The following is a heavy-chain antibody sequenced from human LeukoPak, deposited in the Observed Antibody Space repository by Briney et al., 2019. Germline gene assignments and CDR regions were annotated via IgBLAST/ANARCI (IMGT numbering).Heavy chain of an antibody. CDR1: GFTFRNYA. CDR2: MSYDGSNK. Sequence: GGSLRLSCAASGFTFRNYAIHWVRQAPDKGLEWVALMSYDGSNKYYADSVKGRFTVSRDTSKNTLYVQVNSLGTEDTAAYYCAKGSYYDSSGSFYFDYWGQGTLVTVSS. CDR3: AKGSYYDSSGSFYFDY. V-gene: IGHV3-30*18. D-gene: IGHD3-22*01. J-gene: IGHJ4*02.